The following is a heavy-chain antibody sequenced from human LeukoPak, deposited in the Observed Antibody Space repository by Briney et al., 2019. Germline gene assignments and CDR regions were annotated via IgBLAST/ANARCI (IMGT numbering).Heavy chain of an antibody. J-gene: IGHJ4*02. Sequence: GGSLRLSCAASGFTFSSYSMNWVRRAPGKGLEWVSYISSSGITIYYADSVKGRFTISGDTVKNSLYLQMKSLRAEDTAVYYCARDAEQRGYFDYWGQGTLVTVSS. CDR3: ARDAEQRGYFDY. V-gene: IGHV3-48*04. CDR2: ISSSGITI. CDR1: GFTFSSYS. D-gene: IGHD6-25*01.